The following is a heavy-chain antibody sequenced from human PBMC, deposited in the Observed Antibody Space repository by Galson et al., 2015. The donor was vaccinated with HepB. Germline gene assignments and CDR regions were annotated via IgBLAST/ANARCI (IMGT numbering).Heavy chain of an antibody. J-gene: IGHJ3*02. V-gene: IGHV5-10-1*01. CDR3: ARRYYYDSSGYSTAIEAFDI. D-gene: IGHD3-22*01. Sequence: QSGAEVKKPGESLWISCKGSGYSFTSYWISWVRQMPGKGLEWMGRIDPSDSYTNYSPSFQGHVTISADKSISTAYLQWSSLKASDTAMYYCARRYYYDSSGYSTAIEAFDIWGQGTMVTVSS. CDR2: IDPSDSYT. CDR1: GYSFTSYW.